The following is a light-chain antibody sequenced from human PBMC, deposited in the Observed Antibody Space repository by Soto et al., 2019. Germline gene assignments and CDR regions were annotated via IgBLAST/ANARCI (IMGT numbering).Light chain of an antibody. CDR3: QQYNSWPPLT. CDR1: QAIRSN. J-gene: IGKJ4*01. V-gene: IGKV3-15*01. CDR2: DAS. Sequence: EIVMTQSPATLSVSPGERATLSCRASQAIRSNLAWYQQKPGQAPRLLIYDASSRATGVPDRFSGSGSGTDFTLSISSLQSEDSAVYFCQQYNSWPPLTFGGGTKVDIE.